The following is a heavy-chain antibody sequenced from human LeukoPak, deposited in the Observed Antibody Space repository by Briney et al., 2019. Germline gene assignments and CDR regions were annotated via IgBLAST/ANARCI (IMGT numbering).Heavy chain of an antibody. CDR3: PIDAQRGFHYSSSLEH. D-gene: IGHD4-11*01. J-gene: IGHJ5*02. Sequence: GTSLRLSCEASGFTFSHFTMHWVRQAPDKGLEWVAVIWSGATNEYYADSVKGRFTISRDNFKRTVSLEMNSLRAEDTAVSYSPIDAQRGFHYSSSLEHWGQGSLVIVSS. V-gene: IGHV3-33*01. CDR2: IWSGATNE. CDR1: GFTFSHFT.